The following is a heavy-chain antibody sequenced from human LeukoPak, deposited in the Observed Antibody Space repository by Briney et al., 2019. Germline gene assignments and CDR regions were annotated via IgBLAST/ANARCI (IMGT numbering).Heavy chain of an antibody. J-gene: IGHJ3*01. V-gene: IGHV3-33*03. CDR3: AKEVAKGAGAYDV. CDR1: GFTFNNYV. Sequence: GGSLRLSCVASGFTFNNYVMHWVRQAPGKGREGVALIWDDEVREDYTESVGGRFTISRDNFKNMMSLEMNSLSDEDTAVYYCAKEVAKGAGAYDVWGQGTKVTISS. CDR2: IWDDEVRE.